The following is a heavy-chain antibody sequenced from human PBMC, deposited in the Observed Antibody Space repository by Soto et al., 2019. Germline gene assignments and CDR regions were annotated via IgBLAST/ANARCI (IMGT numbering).Heavy chain of an antibody. D-gene: IGHD2-15*01. CDR3: ARDKGYCSGGSCYGDPYYYYGMDV. V-gene: IGHV3-30-3*01. CDR1: GFTFSSYA. CDR2: ISYDGSNK. Sequence: QVQLVESGGGVVQPGRSLRLSCAASGFTFSSYAMHWVRQAPGKGLEWVAVISYDGSNKYYADSVKGRFTISRDNSKNTLYLQMNSLRAEDTAVYYCARDKGYCSGGSCYGDPYYYYGMDVW. J-gene: IGHJ6*01.